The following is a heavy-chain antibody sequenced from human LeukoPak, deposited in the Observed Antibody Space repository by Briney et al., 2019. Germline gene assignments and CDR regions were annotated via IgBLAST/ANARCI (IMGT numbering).Heavy chain of an antibody. CDR1: GGSVSRIPYY. V-gene: IGHV4-39*07. D-gene: IGHD4-17*01. CDR3: ASVPYGDYEPYYFDY. J-gene: IGHJ4*02. CDR2: IYYRGST. Sequence: SQTLSLTCTLSGGSVSRIPYYWGWIRQPPGRGLEWIGNIYYRGSTYYNPSLKSRVTISVDTSKNQFSLKLSSVTAADTAVYYCASVPYGDYEPYYFDYWGRGTLVTVSS.